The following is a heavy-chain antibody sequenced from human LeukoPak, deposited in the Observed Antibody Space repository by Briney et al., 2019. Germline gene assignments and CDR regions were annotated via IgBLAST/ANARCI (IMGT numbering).Heavy chain of an antibody. CDR3: ARVLDYGDYGDAFDI. CDR1: GGSISSGSYY. D-gene: IGHD4-17*01. Sequence: SSQTLSLTCTVSGGSISSGSYYWSWIRQPAGKGLEWIGRIYTSGSTNYNPSLKSRVTISVDTSKNQFSLKLSSVTAADTAVYYCARVLDYGDYGDAFDIWGQGTMVTVSS. V-gene: IGHV4-61*02. J-gene: IGHJ3*02. CDR2: IYTSGST.